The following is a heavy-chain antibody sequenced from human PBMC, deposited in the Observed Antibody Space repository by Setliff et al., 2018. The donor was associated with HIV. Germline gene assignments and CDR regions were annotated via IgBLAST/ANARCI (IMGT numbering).Heavy chain of an antibody. CDR1: GDSINTNY. CDR3: ARYKCINFACVGFDI. V-gene: IGHV4-59*01. Sequence: PSETLSLTCTVSGDSINTNYWSWIRQPPGKGLEWIGCISHSGNTNFNPSLISRVTISLDTSKNQISLKLTSVTAADTAVYYCARYKCINFACVGFDICGQGTVVTVSS. J-gene: IGHJ3*02. D-gene: IGHD3-9*01. CDR2: ISHSGNT.